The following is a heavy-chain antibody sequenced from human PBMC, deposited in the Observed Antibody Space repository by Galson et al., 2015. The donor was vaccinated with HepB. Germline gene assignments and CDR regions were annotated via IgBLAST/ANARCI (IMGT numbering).Heavy chain of an antibody. V-gene: IGHV1-69*13. D-gene: IGHD3-3*01. Sequence: SVKVSCKASGGTSSSYAISWVRQAPGQGLEWMGGIIPIFGTANYAQKFQGRVTITADESTSAAYMELSSLRSEDTAVYYCARDYDFWSGYYRGGYMDVWGKGTTVTVSS. CDR1: GGTSSSYA. CDR2: IIPIFGTA. CDR3: ARDYDFWSGYYRGGYMDV. J-gene: IGHJ6*03.